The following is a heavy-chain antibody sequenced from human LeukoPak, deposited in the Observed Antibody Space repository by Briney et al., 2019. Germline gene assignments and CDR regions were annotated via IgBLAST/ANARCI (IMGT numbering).Heavy chain of an antibody. J-gene: IGHJ4*02. CDR3: ARGRSGITGTPDEFDY. CDR2: IIPILGIA. Sequence: GASVKVSCKASGGTLSSYAISWVRQAPGQGLEWMGRIIPILGIANYAQKFQGRVTITADKSTSTAYMELSSLRSEDTAVYYCARGRSGITGTPDEFDYWGQGTLVTVSS. D-gene: IGHD1-7*01. CDR1: GGTLSSYA. V-gene: IGHV1-69*04.